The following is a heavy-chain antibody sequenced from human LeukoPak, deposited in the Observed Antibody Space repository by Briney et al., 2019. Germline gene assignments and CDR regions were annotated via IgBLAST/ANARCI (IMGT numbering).Heavy chain of an antibody. Sequence: GASVKVSCKASGYTFSGYYIHWVRQAPGQGLEWLGWINPNSGSTKYAQKFQGRVTMTRDTSISTAHMELNRLTSEDTAVYYCARDQVYCGSDWFWLDPWGQGTLVTVSS. V-gene: IGHV1-2*02. CDR1: GYTFSGYY. CDR3: ARDQVYCGSDWFWLDP. D-gene: IGHD2-21*02. J-gene: IGHJ5*02. CDR2: INPNSGST.